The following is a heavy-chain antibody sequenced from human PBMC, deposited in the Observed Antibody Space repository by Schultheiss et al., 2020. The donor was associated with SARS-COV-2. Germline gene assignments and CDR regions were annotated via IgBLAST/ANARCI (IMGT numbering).Heavy chain of an antibody. V-gene: IGHV3-74*01. Sequence: GGSLRLSCAASGFTFSSYGMHWVRQVPGKGLVWVSRINSDGSSANYADSVKGRFTISRDNAKNTLYLQMNSLSTEDTAVYYCARDQTEVGPTTKDYWGQGTLVTVSS. CDR3: ARDQTEVGPTTKDY. D-gene: IGHD1-26*01. J-gene: IGHJ4*02. CDR1: GFTFSSYG. CDR2: INSDGSSA.